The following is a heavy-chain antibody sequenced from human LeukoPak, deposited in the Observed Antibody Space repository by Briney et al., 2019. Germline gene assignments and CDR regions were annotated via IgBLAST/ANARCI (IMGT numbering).Heavy chain of an antibody. CDR2: IYESGTT. V-gene: IGHV4-34*01. CDR3: ARGAWATRLGY. J-gene: IGHJ4*02. Sequence: SETLSLTCAVYGESLNSYYWSWVRQPPGEGLEWIGEIYESGTTEYNPSLKSRVTISMGPSKQQFSLSLSSVTAADTAVYYCARGAWATRLGYWGLGTPVIVSS. CDR1: GESLNSYY. D-gene: IGHD2-15*01.